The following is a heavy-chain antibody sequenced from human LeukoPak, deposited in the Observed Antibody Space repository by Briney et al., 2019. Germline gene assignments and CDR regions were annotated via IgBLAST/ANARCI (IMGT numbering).Heavy chain of an antibody. J-gene: IGHJ4*02. CDR2: ISSSSTI. Sequence: PGGSLRLSCAASGFTFSSYSMNWVRQAPGKGLEWVSYISSSSTIYYADSVKGRFTISRDNAKNSLYLQMNSLGAEDTAVYYCARVLHKRNYDSSTYYGYWGQGTLVTVSS. V-gene: IGHV3-48*01. CDR1: GFTFSSYS. CDR3: ARVLHKRNYDSSTYYGY. D-gene: IGHD3-22*01.